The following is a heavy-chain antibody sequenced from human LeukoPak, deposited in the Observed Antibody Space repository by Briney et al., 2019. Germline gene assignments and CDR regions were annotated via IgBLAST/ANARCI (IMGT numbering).Heavy chain of an antibody. CDR2: INPNSGGT. V-gene: IGHV1-2*02. D-gene: IGHD2-2*03. CDR1: GYTFTGYY. CDR3: ATGYCSSTNCRIDY. Sequence: ASVKVSCKVSGYTFTGYYMHWVRQAPGQGLEWMGWINPNSGGTNYAQKLQGRVTMTTDTSTSTAYMELRSLRSDDTAVYYCATGYCSSTNCRIDYWGQGTLVSVSS. J-gene: IGHJ4*02.